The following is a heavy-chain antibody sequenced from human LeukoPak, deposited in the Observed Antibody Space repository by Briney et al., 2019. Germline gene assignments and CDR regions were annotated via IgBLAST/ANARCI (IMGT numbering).Heavy chain of an antibody. J-gene: IGHJ4*02. CDR2: ISGSGGST. V-gene: IGHV3-23*01. CDR3: ARDYGDYYFDY. D-gene: IGHD4-17*01. Sequence: PGGSLRLSCAASGFTFSNFAMSWVRQAPGKGLEWVSAISGSGGSTYYADSVKGRFTISRDNSKNTLYLQINSLRAEDTAVYYCARDYGDYYFDYWGQGTLVTVSS. CDR1: GFTFSNFA.